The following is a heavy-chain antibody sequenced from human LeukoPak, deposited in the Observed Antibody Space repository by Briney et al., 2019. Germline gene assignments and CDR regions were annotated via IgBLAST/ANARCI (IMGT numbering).Heavy chain of an antibody. V-gene: IGHV3-30*02. D-gene: IGHD6-13*01. Sequence: GSLRLSCAASGFTFSSYGMHWVRQAPGKGLEWVAFIRYDGSNKYYADSVKGRFTISRDNSKNTLYLQMNSLRAEDTAVYYCAKDRGRYSSSWRGYFDYWGQGTLVTVFS. CDR3: AKDRGRYSSSWRGYFDY. CDR2: IRYDGSNK. CDR1: GFTFSSYG. J-gene: IGHJ4*02.